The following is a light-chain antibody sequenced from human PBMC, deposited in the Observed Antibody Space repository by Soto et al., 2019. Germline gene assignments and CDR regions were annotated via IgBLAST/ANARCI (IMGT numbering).Light chain of an antibody. V-gene: IGKV3-15*01. CDR3: QQYNNWPRT. Sequence: EIVLTESPGTLSLSPGERATLSCRASQSVSNNYLAWYQQKPGQAPRLLIYGASTRATGIPARFSGSGSGTEFTLTINSLQSEDFAVYYCQQYNNWPRTFGQRTKAAIK. CDR2: GAS. CDR1: QSVSNN. J-gene: IGKJ1*01.